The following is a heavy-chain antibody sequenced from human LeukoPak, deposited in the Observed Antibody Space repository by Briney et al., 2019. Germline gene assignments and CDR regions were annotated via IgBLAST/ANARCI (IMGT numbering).Heavy chain of an antibody. J-gene: IGHJ3*02. D-gene: IGHD1-26*01. Sequence: SVKVSSKASGGTFSSYTISWVRQAPGQGLEWMGRIIPILGIANYAQKFQGRVTITADKSTSTAYMELSSLRSEDTAVYYCARSYVPFAFDIWGQGTMVTVSS. CDR3: ARSYVPFAFDI. V-gene: IGHV1-69*02. CDR1: GGTFSSYT. CDR2: IIPILGIA.